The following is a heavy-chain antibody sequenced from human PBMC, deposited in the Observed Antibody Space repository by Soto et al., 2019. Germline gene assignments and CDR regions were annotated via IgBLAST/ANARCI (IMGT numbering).Heavy chain of an antibody. V-gene: IGHV3-15*07. Sequence: PGGSLRLSCAASGFTFSNAWMNWVRQAPGKGLEWVGRIKSKTDGGTTDYAAPVKGRFTISRDDSKNTLYLQMNSLKTEDTAVYYCTTLFSLVYQLLLSRTDYGMDVWGQGTTVTVSS. CDR1: GFTFSNAW. CDR3: TTLFSLVYQLLLSRTDYGMDV. J-gene: IGHJ6*02. D-gene: IGHD2-2*01. CDR2: IKSKTDGGTT.